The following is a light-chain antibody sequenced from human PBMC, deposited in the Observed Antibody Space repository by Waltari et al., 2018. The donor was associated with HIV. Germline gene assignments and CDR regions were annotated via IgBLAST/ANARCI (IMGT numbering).Light chain of an antibody. Sequence: DIQMTQSPSSLSASVGDRVSITCRASQGLGNSLAWYKEKLGNAHKLLLDGASRLESGVPSRFSGSGSGTDFTLTIDNLQAEDFATYYCQQYLNGPLTFGGGTKVEI. V-gene: IGKV1-NL1*01. CDR3: QQYLNGPLT. CDR1: QGLGNS. CDR2: GAS. J-gene: IGKJ4*01.